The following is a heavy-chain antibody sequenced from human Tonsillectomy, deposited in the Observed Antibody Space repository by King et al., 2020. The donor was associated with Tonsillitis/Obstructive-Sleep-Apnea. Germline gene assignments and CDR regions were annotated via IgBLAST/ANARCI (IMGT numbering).Heavy chain of an antibody. CDR3: ARDLASGSYSPWYFDL. D-gene: IGHD1-26*01. CDR2: IYTSGST. V-gene: IGHV4-4*07. J-gene: IGHJ2*01. Sequence: VQLQESGPGLVKPSETLSLTCTVSGGSISSYYWSWIRQPAGKGLEWIGRIYTSGSTNYNPSLKSRVTMSVDTSKNQFSLKLSSVTAADTAVYYCARDLASGSYSPWYFDLWGRGTLVTVSS. CDR1: GGSISSYY.